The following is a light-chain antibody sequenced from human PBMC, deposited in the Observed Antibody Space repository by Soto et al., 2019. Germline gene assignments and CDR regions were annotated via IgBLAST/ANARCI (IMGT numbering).Light chain of an antibody. Sequence: EIVLTQSPGTLSLSPGERATLSCRASQRVSSNLAWYQQKPGQAPRLLLYGASTRATGVPARFSGSGSGTQFTLTISGLQPGDSATYYCQQYNSYSPTFGQGTKVDIK. J-gene: IGKJ1*01. CDR3: QQYNSYSPT. V-gene: IGKV3-15*01. CDR2: GAS. CDR1: QRVSSN.